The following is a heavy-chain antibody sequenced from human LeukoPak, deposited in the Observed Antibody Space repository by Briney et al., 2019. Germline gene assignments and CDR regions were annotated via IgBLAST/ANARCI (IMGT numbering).Heavy chain of an antibody. V-gene: IGHV3-64*01. D-gene: IGHD1-26*01. Sequence: SGGSLRLTCAASGFSFSSYAMHWVRQPPGKGLEFVSAISNDGGSTFYANSVKGRFTISRDNSKNTLYLQLGSLRAEDMAVYYCARDRVGNALDYWGQGALVTV. CDR1: GFSFSSYA. J-gene: IGHJ4*02. CDR2: ISNDGGST. CDR3: ARDRVGNALDY.